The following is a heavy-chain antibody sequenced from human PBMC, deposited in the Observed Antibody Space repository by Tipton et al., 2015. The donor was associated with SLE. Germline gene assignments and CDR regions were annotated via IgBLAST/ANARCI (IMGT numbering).Heavy chain of an antibody. Sequence: LRLSCTVSGGSISSGSYYWSWIRQPAGKGLEWIGEINHSGSTNYNPSLKSRVTISVDTSKNQFSLKLSSVTAADTAVYYCARYGLSGYSYGFFDYWGQGTLVTVSS. D-gene: IGHD5-18*01. CDR2: INHSGST. J-gene: IGHJ4*02. CDR3: ARYGLSGYSYGFFDY. CDR1: GGSISSGSYY. V-gene: IGHV4-61*10.